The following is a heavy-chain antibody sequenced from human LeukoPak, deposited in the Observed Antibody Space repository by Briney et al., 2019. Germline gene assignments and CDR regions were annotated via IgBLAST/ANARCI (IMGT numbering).Heavy chain of an antibody. J-gene: IGHJ4*02. CDR1: GFIFSNSW. Sequence: GGSLRLSCAASGFIFSNSWMHWVRQAPGKGLEWVGFIGSKPYGGTTEYAASVIGRFIISRDDSKSIAYLQMNSLTTEDTAVYYCTRNAKPYYYDSSAYHYWGQGTLVTVSS. CDR3: TRNAKPYYYDSSAYHY. D-gene: IGHD3-22*01. CDR2: IGSKPYGGTT. V-gene: IGHV3-49*04.